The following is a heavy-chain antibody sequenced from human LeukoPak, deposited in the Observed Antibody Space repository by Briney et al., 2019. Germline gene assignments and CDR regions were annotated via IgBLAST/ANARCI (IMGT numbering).Heavy chain of an antibody. J-gene: IGHJ6*03. Sequence: GGSLRLSCAASGFTFDDYGMSWVRQAPGKGLEWVSGINWNGGSTGYADSVKGRFTISRDNAKNSLYLQMNSLRAEDTALYYCARDGGSATRYNYYYYYMDVWGEGTTVTVSS. D-gene: IGHD1-26*01. CDR1: GFTFDDYG. CDR2: INWNGGST. V-gene: IGHV3-20*04. CDR3: ARDGGSATRYNYYYYYMDV.